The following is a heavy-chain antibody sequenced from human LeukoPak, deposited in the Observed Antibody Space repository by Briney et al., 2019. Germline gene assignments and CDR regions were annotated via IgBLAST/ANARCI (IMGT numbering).Heavy chain of an antibody. CDR3: ARGRASTVGFYYIDY. D-gene: IGHD1-26*01. CDR1: GFTFSSYA. Sequence: GRSLRLSCAASGFTFSSYATHWVRQAPGKGLEWVAVISYDGSNKYYADSVKGRFTISRDNSKNTLYLQMNSLRAEDTAVYYCARGRASTVGFYYIDYWGQGTLVTVSS. CDR2: ISYDGSNK. J-gene: IGHJ4*02. V-gene: IGHV3-30-3*01.